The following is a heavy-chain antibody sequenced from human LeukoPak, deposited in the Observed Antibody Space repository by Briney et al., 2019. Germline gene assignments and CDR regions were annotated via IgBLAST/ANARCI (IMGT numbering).Heavy chain of an antibody. CDR2: IYSGGST. Sequence: KTGGSLRLSCAASGFTFNSYSMNWVRQAPGKGLEWVSIIYSGGSTYYADSVKGRFTLSRDNSKNTLYLQMNSLRAEDTAVYYCARSPYYYDSSGYHGAFDIWGQGTVVTVSS. V-gene: IGHV3-53*01. J-gene: IGHJ3*02. CDR3: ARSPYYYDSSGYHGAFDI. D-gene: IGHD3-22*01. CDR1: GFTFNSYS.